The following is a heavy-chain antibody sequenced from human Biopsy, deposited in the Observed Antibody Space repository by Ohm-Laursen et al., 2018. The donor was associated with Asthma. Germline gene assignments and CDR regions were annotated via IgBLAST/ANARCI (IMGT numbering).Heavy chain of an antibody. Sequence: GASVKVSCKASGYTFTSYYMHWVRQAPGQGLEWMGIINPSGGSTSYAQKFQGRVTMTRDTSTSTVYMELSSLRSEDTAVYYCTRRGITETTLDYWGQGTLVTVSS. CDR3: TRRGITETTLDY. V-gene: IGHV1-46*01. J-gene: IGHJ4*02. CDR2: INPSGGST. D-gene: IGHD1-7*01. CDR1: GYTFTSYY.